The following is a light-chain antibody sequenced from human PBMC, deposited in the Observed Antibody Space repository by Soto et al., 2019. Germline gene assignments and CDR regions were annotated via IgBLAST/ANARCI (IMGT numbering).Light chain of an antibody. V-gene: IGKV3D-15*01. Sequence: EIVMTQSPATLSVSPGERATLSCRASQSVSSNLAWYQQKPGQAPRLLIYGASTRATGIPARFSGSGSGTDFTLTISRLQSEDFSVYYCQQYHNWPLTFGGGTKVEIK. CDR1: QSVSSN. J-gene: IGKJ4*01. CDR2: GAS. CDR3: QQYHNWPLT.